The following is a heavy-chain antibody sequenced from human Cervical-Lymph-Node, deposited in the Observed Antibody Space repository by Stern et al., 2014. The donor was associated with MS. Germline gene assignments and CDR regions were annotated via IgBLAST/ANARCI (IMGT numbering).Heavy chain of an antibody. Sequence: EVQLVESGGGLIQPGGSLRLSCAASGFTFSSYAMSWVRQAPGKGLEWVSAISGSGGSTYYADCVKGRFTISRDNSKNTLYLQMNSLTAEDTAVYYCVRSGSGWYQFDFWGQGTLVTVSS. D-gene: IGHD6-19*01. CDR2: ISGSGGST. CDR1: GFTFSSYA. J-gene: IGHJ4*02. CDR3: VRSGSGWYQFDF. V-gene: IGHV3-23*04.